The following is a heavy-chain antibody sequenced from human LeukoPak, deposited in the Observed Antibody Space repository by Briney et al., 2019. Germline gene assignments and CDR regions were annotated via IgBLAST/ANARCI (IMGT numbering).Heavy chain of an antibody. Sequence: PSETLSLTCAVYGGSFSGYYWGWIRQPPGKGLEWIGEINHSGSTNYNPSLKSRVTISVDTSKNQFSLKLSSVTAADTAVYYCARARRYCSGGSCHKASFDYWGQGTLVTVSS. CDR1: GGSFSGYY. CDR3: ARARRYCSGGSCHKASFDY. J-gene: IGHJ4*02. D-gene: IGHD2-15*01. V-gene: IGHV4-34*01. CDR2: INHSGST.